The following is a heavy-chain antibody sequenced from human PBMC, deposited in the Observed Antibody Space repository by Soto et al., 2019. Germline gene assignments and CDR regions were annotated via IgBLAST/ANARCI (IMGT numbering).Heavy chain of an antibody. CDR1: GFTFRSYV. D-gene: IGHD1-26*01. CDR3: ALWETTGGLDV. J-gene: IGHJ1*01. CDR2: TSYDGSDK. Sequence: QVQLVESGGGVVQPGTSLRVSCVGSGFTFRSYVIHWVRQAPGKGLEWVALTSYDGSDKYYGDSVRGRFTIFRDNSRNTVDLEVDSLRIEHTVIYYCALWETTGGLDVWGQCTLVSVSS. V-gene: IGHV3-30*19.